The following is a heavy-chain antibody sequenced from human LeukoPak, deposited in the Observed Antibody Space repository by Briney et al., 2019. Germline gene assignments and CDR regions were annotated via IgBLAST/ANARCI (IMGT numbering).Heavy chain of an antibody. CDR1: GYTFTSYY. CDR3: ARDPLAPNCGGDCYSDYFDY. Sequence: ASVKVSCKAPGYTFTSYYMHWVRQAPGQGLEWMGIINPSGGSTSYAQKFQGRVTMTRDTSTSTVYMELSSLRSEDTAVYYCARDPLAPNCGGDCYSDYFDYWGQGTLVTVSS. V-gene: IGHV1-46*01. D-gene: IGHD2-21*02. J-gene: IGHJ4*02. CDR2: INPSGGST.